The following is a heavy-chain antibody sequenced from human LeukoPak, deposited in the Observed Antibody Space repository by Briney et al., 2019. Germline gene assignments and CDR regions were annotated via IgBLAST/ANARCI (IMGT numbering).Heavy chain of an antibody. CDR3: ASDYTAMVRGENY. CDR1: GYSISSGYY. D-gene: IGHD5-18*01. V-gene: IGHV4-38-2*01. J-gene: IGHJ4*02. Sequence: SETLSLTCAVSGYSISSGYYWGWIRQPPGKGLEWIGSIYHSGSTYYNPSLKSRVTIPVDTSKNQFSLKLSSVTAADTAVYYCASDYTAMVRGENYWGQGTLVTVSS. CDR2: IYHSGST.